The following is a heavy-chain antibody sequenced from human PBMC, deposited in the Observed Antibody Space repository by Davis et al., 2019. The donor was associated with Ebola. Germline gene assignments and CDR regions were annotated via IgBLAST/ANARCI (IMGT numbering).Heavy chain of an antibody. Sequence: LRLSCTVSGGSISSGSYYWSWIRQPAGKGLEWIGRIHTSGSTKYSPSLKSRVTMSVDTSKNQFSLKLTSVTAADTAVYFCARDRVADDAFDIWGQGTMVTVSS. J-gene: IGHJ3*02. V-gene: IGHV4-61*02. CDR2: IHTSGST. D-gene: IGHD2-15*01. CDR3: ARDRVADDAFDI. CDR1: GGSISSGSYY.